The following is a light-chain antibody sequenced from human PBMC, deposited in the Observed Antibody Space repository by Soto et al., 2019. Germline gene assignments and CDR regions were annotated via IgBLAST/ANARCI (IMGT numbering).Light chain of an antibody. V-gene: IGKV3-15*01. J-gene: IGKJ1*01. CDR2: GAS. CDR3: QQYNNWPLT. Sequence: EIVMTQSPATLSVSPGERATLSCRASQTVSSNLAWYQQKPGQAPRLLIYGASTRATGLPARFIGSGSGTEFTLTISSLQSEDFAVYYCQQYNNWPLTFGQGTKVEIK. CDR1: QTVSSN.